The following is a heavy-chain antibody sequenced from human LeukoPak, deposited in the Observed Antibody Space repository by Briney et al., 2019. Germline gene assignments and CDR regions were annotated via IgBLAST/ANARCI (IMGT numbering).Heavy chain of an antibody. Sequence: PGGSLRLSCVASGFTFSSYSINWVRQAPGKGLEWVSYISSSSTTIYYADSVKGRFTITRDNAKNSLYLQMNSLRAEDTAVYYCARSFYYDTLTGYYFFDYWGQGTLVTVSP. CDR3: ARSFYYDTLTGYYFFDY. V-gene: IGHV3-48*04. CDR1: GFTFSSYS. J-gene: IGHJ4*02. D-gene: IGHD3-9*01. CDR2: ISSSSTTI.